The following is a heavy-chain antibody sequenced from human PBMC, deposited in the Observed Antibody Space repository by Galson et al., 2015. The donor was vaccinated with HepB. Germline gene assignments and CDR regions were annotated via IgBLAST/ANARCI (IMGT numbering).Heavy chain of an antibody. J-gene: IGHJ5*02. CDR2: IIPILGIA. CDR3: ASAADCSGGSCYPNWFDP. V-gene: IGHV1-69*10. D-gene: IGHD2-15*01. CDR1: GGTFSSYA. Sequence: SVKVSCKASGGTFSSYAISWVRQAPGQGLEWMGGIIPILGIANYAQKFQGRVTITADKSTSTAYMELSSLRSEDTAVYYCASAADCSGGSCYPNWFDPWGQGTLVTVSS.